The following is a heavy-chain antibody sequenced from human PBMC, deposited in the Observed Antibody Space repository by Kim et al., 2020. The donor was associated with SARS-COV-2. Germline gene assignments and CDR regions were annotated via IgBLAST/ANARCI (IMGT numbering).Heavy chain of an antibody. D-gene: IGHD2-15*01. V-gene: IGHV1-46*01. CDR1: GYTFTSYY. J-gene: IGHJ5*02. CDR2: INPSGGST. Sequence: ASVKVSCKASGYTFTSYYMHWVRQAPGQGLEWMGIINPSGGSTSYAQKFQGRVTMTRDTSTSTVYMELSSLRSEDTAVYYCARGQDIVVVVAAKRGWFDPWGQGTLVTVSS. CDR3: ARGQDIVVVVAAKRGWFDP.